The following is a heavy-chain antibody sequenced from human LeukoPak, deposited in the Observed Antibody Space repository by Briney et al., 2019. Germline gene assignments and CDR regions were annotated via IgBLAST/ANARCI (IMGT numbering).Heavy chain of an antibody. Sequence: GASVKVSCKASGYTFTSYGISWVRQAPGQGLEWMGWISAYNGNTNYAQKFQGRVTITRDTSASTAYMELSSLRSEDTAVYYCARGETYQSRKDAFDIWGQGTMVTVSS. D-gene: IGHD2-2*01. J-gene: IGHJ3*02. CDR2: ISAYNGNT. V-gene: IGHV1-18*01. CDR3: ARGETYQSRKDAFDI. CDR1: GYTFTSYG.